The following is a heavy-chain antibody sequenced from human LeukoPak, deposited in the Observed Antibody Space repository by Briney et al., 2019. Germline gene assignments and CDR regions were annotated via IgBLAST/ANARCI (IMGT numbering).Heavy chain of an antibody. CDR1: GRTFGRYA. D-gene: IGHD2-15*01. Sequence: GASVKVSCKASGRTFGRYAITWVPQAPGQRLEWMGGVSPIYGTSDYAQRFKGRVTISADESTSPAFLEVRSLGSEDTAVYYCARDCSGGRCYGAFDIWGQGTLVIVSS. V-gene: IGHV1-69*13. CDR3: ARDCSGGRCYGAFDI. J-gene: IGHJ3*02. CDR2: VSPIYGTS.